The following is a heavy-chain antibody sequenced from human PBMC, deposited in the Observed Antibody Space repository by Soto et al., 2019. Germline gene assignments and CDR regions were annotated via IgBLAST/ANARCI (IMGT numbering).Heavy chain of an antibody. CDR1: GFPFANAW. D-gene: IGHD6-13*01. CDR3: ARDQAGAL. CDR2: VLRKADGGTT. Sequence: GGSLRLSCAASGFPFANAWMSWVRQVPGKGLEWVARVLRKADGGTTDYAAPVKDRFIISRDDSRNTLHLQMNSLRAEDTAVYYCARDQAGALWGQGTLVTVSS. J-gene: IGHJ4*02. V-gene: IGHV3-15*01.